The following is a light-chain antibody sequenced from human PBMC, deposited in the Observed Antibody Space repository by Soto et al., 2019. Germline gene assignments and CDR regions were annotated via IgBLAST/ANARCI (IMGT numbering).Light chain of an antibody. CDR1: QSIGRW. V-gene: IGKV1-5*01. CDR3: QQSYSTPLT. Sequence: DIQMTQSPSTLSASLGDRVTITCLASQSIGRWLAWYQQKPGKAPKLLIYDASTLESGVPSRFSGSGSGTEFTLTISSLLPDDFATYYCQQSYSTPLTFGGGTKVDIK. J-gene: IGKJ4*01. CDR2: DAS.